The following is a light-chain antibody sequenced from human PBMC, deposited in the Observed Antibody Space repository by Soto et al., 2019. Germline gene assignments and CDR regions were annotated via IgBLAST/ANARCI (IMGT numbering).Light chain of an antibody. CDR2: DAS. CDR1: QSVSSY. Sequence: EIVLTQSPATLSLSPGERATLSCRASQSVSSYLAWYQQKPGQAPRLLIYDASDRATGIAARFSGSGSGTGFSLTISSLEPADFAVCYWQQRRNWPPAYTFGQGTKLEIK. CDR3: QQRRNWPPAYT. V-gene: IGKV3-11*01. J-gene: IGKJ2*01.